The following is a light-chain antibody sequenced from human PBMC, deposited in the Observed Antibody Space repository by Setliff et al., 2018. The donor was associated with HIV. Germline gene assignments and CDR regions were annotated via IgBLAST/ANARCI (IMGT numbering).Light chain of an antibody. V-gene: IGLV2-14*01. CDR3: SSYTSSSTLHV. J-gene: IGLJ1*01. Sequence: ALTQPASVSGSPGQAITISCSGTSSDVGAYNYVSWYQQHPGKAPKVMIYDVNKWPSGVSNRFSGSKSGNTASLTISGLQAEDEADYYCSSYTSSSTLHVFGTGTKVTVL. CDR2: DVN. CDR1: SSDVGAYNY.